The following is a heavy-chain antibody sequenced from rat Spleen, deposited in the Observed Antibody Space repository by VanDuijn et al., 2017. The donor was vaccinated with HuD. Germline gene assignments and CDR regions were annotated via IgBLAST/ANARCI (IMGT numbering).Heavy chain of an antibody. D-gene: IGHD4-1*01. CDR2: IVYDGSGT. CDR3: ATGLH. V-gene: IGHV5-29*01. CDR1: GFTFSDFY. J-gene: IGHJ2*01. Sequence: EVQLVESDGGLVQPGRSLKLSCAASGFTFSDFYMAWVRQAPTKGLEWVATIVYDGSGTYYRDSVKGRFTISRDNAKSALYLQMDSLRSEDTATYYCATGLHWGQGVMVTVSS.